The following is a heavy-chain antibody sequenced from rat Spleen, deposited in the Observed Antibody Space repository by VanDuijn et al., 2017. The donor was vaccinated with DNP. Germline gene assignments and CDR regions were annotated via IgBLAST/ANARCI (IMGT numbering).Heavy chain of an antibody. D-gene: IGHD1-1*01. CDR3: IWDYTNYFPY. J-gene: IGHJ3*01. Sequence: EVQLVETGGSLVQPGTSLKLTCATSGFTFTYAWMPWVRQSPEKQLEWVAQIKGKSDNHATYYAESVKGRFTISRDDSESSVYLHMNSLKEEDSAIYYCIWDYTNYFPYWGRGTLVTVSS. CDR1: GFTFTYAW. CDR2: IKGKSDNHAT. V-gene: IGHV6-8*01.